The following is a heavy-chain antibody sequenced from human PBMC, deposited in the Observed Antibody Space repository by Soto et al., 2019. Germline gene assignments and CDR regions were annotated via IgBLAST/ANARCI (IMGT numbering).Heavy chain of an antibody. V-gene: IGHV4-4*02. D-gene: IGHD6-19*01. Sequence: PSLTCAVSGGSISSSNWWSWVRQPPGKGLEWIGEIYHSGSTNYNPSLKSRVTVSVDKSKNQFSLKLSSVTAADTAVYYCERSRIAVAGTFDYWGQGTLVTVSS. J-gene: IGHJ4*02. CDR2: IYHSGST. CDR3: ERSRIAVAGTFDY. CDR1: GGSISSSNW.